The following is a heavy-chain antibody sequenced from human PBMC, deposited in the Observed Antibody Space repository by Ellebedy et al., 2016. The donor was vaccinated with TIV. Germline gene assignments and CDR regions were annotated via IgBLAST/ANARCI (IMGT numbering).Heavy chain of an antibody. J-gene: IGHJ6*02. CDR1: GYTFTSYG. CDR2: ISAYNGNT. CDR3: ARDLDSAAAGDINYYYYGMDV. Sequence: ASVKVSXXASGYTFTSYGISWVRQAPGQGLEWMGWISAYNGNTNYAQKFQGRVTITADESTSTAYMELSSLRSEDTAVYYCARDLDSAAAGDINYYYYGMDVWGQGTTVTVSS. D-gene: IGHD6-13*01. V-gene: IGHV1-18*04.